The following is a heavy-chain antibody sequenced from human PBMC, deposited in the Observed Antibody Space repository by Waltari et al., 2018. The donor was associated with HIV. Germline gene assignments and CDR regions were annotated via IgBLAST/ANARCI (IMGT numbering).Heavy chain of an antibody. CDR3: VRAGRSSDGFDV. CDR2: IERDGASP. CDR1: GFTFSWHW. J-gene: IGHJ3*01. V-gene: IGHV3-74*01. Sequence: VQLVESGGGLVKPGGSLRLDCGASGFTFSWHWMHWVRQAPGKGLVWVSRIERDGASPNYADSVKGRVTISRDNAKNTLSLQMNSLSVEDTAVYYCVRAGRSSDGFDVWGQGTMVTVTS. D-gene: IGHD6-6*01.